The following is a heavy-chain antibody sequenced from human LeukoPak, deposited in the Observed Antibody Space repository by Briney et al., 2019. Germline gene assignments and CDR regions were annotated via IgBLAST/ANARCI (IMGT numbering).Heavy chain of an antibody. CDR2: TSFDGGNT. CDR3: VRDGCSSTSCYSVNDY. V-gene: IGHV3-30*03. D-gene: IGHD2-2*02. J-gene: IGHJ4*02. CDR1: GSMFRAYG. Sequence: GGSLRLSCAASGSMFRAYGMHWVRQAPGKGLEWLAVTSFDGGNTYYAASVKGRFTISRDNSNNTLDLQMNSLRAEDTAVYYCVRDGCSSTSCYSVNDYWGQGTLVTVSS.